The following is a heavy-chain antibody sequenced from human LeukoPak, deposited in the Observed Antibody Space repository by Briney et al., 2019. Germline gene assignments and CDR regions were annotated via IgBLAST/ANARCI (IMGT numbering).Heavy chain of an antibody. J-gene: IGHJ3*02. Sequence: SETLSLTCAVSGYSISSGYYWGWIRQPPGKGLEWIGSIYHSGSTYYNPSLKSRVTISVDTSKNQFSLKLSSVTAADTAVYYCARPNHSSSSGIDAFDIWGQGTMVTVSS. D-gene: IGHD6-6*01. CDR3: ARPNHSSSSGIDAFDI. V-gene: IGHV4-38-2*01. CDR1: GYSISSGYY. CDR2: IYHSGST.